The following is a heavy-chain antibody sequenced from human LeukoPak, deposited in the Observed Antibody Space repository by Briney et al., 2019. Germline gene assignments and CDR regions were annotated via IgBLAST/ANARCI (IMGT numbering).Heavy chain of an antibody. CDR3: ARARGAYYGSGSYYPSSSYFDY. CDR1: GGSFSGYY. V-gene: IGHV4-34*01. Sequence: SETLSLTCAVYGGSFSGYYWSWIRQPPGKGLEWIGEINRSGSTNYNPSLKSRVTISVDTSKNQFSLKLSSVTAADTAVYYCARARGAYYGSGSYYPSSSYFDYWGQGTLVTVSS. CDR2: INRSGST. D-gene: IGHD3-10*01. J-gene: IGHJ4*02.